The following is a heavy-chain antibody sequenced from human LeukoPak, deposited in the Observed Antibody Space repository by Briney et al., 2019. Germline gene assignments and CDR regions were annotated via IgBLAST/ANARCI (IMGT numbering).Heavy chain of an antibody. D-gene: IGHD2-2*01. CDR3: ARGGRHDYTSCNAFDL. V-gene: IGHV4-59*02. Sequence: PSETLSLTCTVSGGSVSRYYWSWIRQPPGKGLEWIGYVSYSGSTNYIPSLKRRATISVDTSKNQFSLKLSSVTAADTAVYFCARGGRHDYTSCNAFDLWGQGTLVTVSS. CDR1: GGSVSRYY. CDR2: VSYSGST. J-gene: IGHJ3*01.